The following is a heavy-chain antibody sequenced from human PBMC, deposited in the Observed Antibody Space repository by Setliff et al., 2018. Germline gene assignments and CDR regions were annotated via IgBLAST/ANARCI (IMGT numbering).Heavy chain of an antibody. J-gene: IGHJ4*02. V-gene: IGHV3-15*01. CDR3: ATGGRYWFDY. CDR2: IRSKTDGGTT. CDR1: GFTFSNAW. Sequence: GGSLRLSCAASGFTFSNAWMSWVRQAPGKGLEWVGRIRSKTDGGTTDYAAPVKGRFTISRDDSKNTLYLQMNSLKTEDTAFYSCATGGRYWFDYWGQGTLVTVSS. D-gene: IGHD2-8*02.